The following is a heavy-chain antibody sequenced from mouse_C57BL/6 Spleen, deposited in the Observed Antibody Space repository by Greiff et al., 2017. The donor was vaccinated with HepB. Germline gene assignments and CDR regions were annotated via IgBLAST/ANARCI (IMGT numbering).Heavy chain of an antibody. J-gene: IGHJ4*01. CDR3: ARVTLMTTVVEGYAMDY. CDR1: GYTFTSYW. D-gene: IGHD1-1*01. Sequence: QVQLQQPGAELVKPGASVKLSCKASGYTFTSYWMHWVKQRPGRGLEWIGRIDPNSGGTKYNEKFKSKATLTVDKPSSTAYMQLSSLTSEDSAVYYCARVTLMTTVVEGYAMDYWGQGTSVTVAS. CDR2: IDPNSGGT. V-gene: IGHV1-72*01.